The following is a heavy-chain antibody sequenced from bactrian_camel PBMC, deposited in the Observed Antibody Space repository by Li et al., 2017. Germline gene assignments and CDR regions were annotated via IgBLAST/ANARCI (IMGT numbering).Heavy chain of an antibody. Sequence: QLVESGGGSVQAGGSLRLSCGASEDVYSRNSPCMGWFRQAPGKMREEVAIIHFGAGSAHYADFVDGRFIISRDNVENKVYLQMNSLSPEDTAMYFCASTGFSGHCRGLPTSTYVYWGQGTQVTVS. D-gene: IGHD3*01. CDR3: ASTGFSGHCRGLPTSTYVY. CDR1: EDVYSRNSPC. J-gene: IGHJ4*01. CDR2: IHFGAGSA. V-gene: IGHV3S35*01.